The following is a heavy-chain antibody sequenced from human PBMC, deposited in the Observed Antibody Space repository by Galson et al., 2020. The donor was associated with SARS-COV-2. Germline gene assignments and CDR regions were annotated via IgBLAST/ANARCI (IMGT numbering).Heavy chain of an antibody. V-gene: IGHV1-46*01. CDR2: INTSGGST. J-gene: IGHJ3*02. CDR1: GYTFTSYY. Sequence: GESLKISCKASGYTFTSYYMHWVRQAPGQGLEWMGIINTSGGSTSYAQKFQGRVTMTRDTSTSTVYMELSSLRSEDTAVYYCESEPAGMQHIVVVTAIHHAFDIWGQGTMVTVSS. CDR3: ESEPAGMQHIVVVTAIHHAFDI. D-gene: IGHD2-21*02.